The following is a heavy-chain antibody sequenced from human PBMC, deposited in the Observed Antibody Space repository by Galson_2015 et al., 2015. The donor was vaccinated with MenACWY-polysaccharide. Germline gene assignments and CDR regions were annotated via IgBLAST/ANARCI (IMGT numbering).Heavy chain of an antibody. Sequence: SLRLSCAASGFASSTFWMTWVRQAPGKGLEWVAKLNQDGSEKYYVDSVKGRFTISRDNAKRSLYLQMNSLRAEDTAVYYCARDVGSFELWGRGTLVTVSS. CDR1: GFASSTFW. CDR2: LNQDGSEK. CDR3: ARDVGSFEL. J-gene: IGHJ2*01. V-gene: IGHV3-7*01.